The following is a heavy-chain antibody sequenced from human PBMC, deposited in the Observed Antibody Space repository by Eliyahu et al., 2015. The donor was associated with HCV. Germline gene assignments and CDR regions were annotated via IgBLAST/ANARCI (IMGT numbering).Heavy chain of an antibody. CDR2: ITXTSGRV. CDR3: ARDPYSGNYYSYYYYYMDV. Sequence: EVQLVESGGGLVKPGGSLRLSCAASGFSFSSYNMNWVRQSPGQGLEWLSSITXTSGRVYYADSVRGRFTISRDNARNSVYLQMNDLRAEDTAVYYCARDPYSGNYYSYYYYYMDVWGKGTTVTVSS. V-gene: IGHV3-21*01. D-gene: IGHD1-26*01. CDR1: GFSFSSYN. J-gene: IGHJ6*03.